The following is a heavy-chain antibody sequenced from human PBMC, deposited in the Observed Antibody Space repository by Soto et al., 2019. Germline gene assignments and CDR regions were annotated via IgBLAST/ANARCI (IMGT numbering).Heavy chain of an antibody. CDR1: GGSINSYTNY. V-gene: IGHV4-30-4*01. CDR2: IYYSGTT. CDR3: VREIVDSFESSGYPEK. J-gene: IGHJ4*02. Sequence: SETLSLTCSVSGGSINSYTNYWSWIRQTPSRGLEWIGYIYYSGTTYYNPSLKSRVTISIDTSKNQFSLSLTSVVAADTAVYYFVREIVDSFESSGYPEKWCQGPLVT. D-gene: IGHD3-22*01.